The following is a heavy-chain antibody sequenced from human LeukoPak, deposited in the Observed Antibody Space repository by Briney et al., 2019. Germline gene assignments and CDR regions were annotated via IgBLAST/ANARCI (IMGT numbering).Heavy chain of an antibody. J-gene: IGHJ6*03. D-gene: IGHD6-19*01. CDR3: ASSLAVANRLKNYYYYYMDV. CDR2: IIPIFGTA. Sequence: SVKVSCKASGYTFTSYAMNWVRQAPGQGLEWMGGIIPIFGTANYAQKFQGRVTITADESTSTAYMELSSLRSEDTAVYYCASSLAVANRLKNYYYYYMDVWGKGTTVTISS. V-gene: IGHV1-69*13. CDR1: GYTFTSYA.